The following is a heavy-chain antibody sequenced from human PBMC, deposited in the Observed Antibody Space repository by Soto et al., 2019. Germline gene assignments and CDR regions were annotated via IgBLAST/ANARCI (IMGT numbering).Heavy chain of an antibody. V-gene: IGHV4-59*08. CDR2: IYYSGST. J-gene: IGHJ5*02. D-gene: IGHD1-7*01. Sequence: QVQLQESGPGLVKPSETLSLTCTVSGGSISSYYWSWIRQPPGKGLEWIGYIYYSGSTNYNPSLKSRVTISVDTSKNQFSLKLSSVTAADTAVYYCARIITGTTRYWFDPWGQGTLVTVSS. CDR3: ARIITGTTRYWFDP. CDR1: GGSISSYY.